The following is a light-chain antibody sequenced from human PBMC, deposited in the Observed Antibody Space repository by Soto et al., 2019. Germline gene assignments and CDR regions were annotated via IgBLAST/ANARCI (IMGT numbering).Light chain of an antibody. Sequence: QSVLTQPPSASGTPGQRVTISCSGSSSNIGSYTVNWYQQLPGTAPKLLIYSDNQRPSGVPDRFSGSKSDTSASLAISGLQSEDEADYYCAAWDDSLNGLFGGGTKLTVL. CDR3: AAWDDSLNGL. V-gene: IGLV1-44*01. CDR2: SDN. J-gene: IGLJ2*01. CDR1: SSNIGSYT.